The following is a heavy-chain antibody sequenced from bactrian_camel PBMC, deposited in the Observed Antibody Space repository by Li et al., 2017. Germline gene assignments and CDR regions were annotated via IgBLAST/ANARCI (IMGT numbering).Heavy chain of an antibody. CDR1: GHSRGSNC. CDR3: AAGRTNFGY. CDR2: ISRDGGET. J-gene: IGHJ6*01. V-gene: IGHV3S45*01. Sequence: HVQLVESGGGSVQAGGSLRLSCKVSGHSRGSNCVGWYRLPPGRAPAEREGIAAISRDGGETWYDASVKGRFTISRDSAKNTVYLQMNNLNTEDTGVFYCAAGRTNFGYWGQGTQVTVS. D-gene: IGHD1*01.